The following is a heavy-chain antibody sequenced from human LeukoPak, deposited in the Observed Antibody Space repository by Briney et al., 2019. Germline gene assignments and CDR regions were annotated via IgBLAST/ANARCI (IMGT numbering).Heavy chain of an antibody. CDR3: TTGGPYSSSWHDY. CDR2: IKSKTDGGTT. Sequence: PGRSLRLSCAASGFTFSNAWMSWVRQAPGKGLEWVSRIKSKTDGGTTDYAAPVKGRFTISRDDSKNTLYLQMNSLKTEDTAVYYCTTGGPYSSSWHDYWGQGTLVTVSS. J-gene: IGHJ4*02. CDR1: GFTFSNAW. V-gene: IGHV3-15*01. D-gene: IGHD6-13*01.